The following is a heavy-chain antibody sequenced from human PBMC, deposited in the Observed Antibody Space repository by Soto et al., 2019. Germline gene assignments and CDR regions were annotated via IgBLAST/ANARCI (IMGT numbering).Heavy chain of an antibody. CDR1: GGSISSGGYS. J-gene: IGHJ4*02. CDR2: VYHSGNP. D-gene: IGHD2-21*02. Sequence: SETLSLTCAVSGGSISSGGYSWSWIRQPPGKGLEWIGYVYHSGNPYYNPSPKGRVTISLDRSKNQFSLELGSVTAADTAVYYCARLAWVTRIFDYWGQGTLVTVSS. CDR3: ARLAWVTRIFDY. V-gene: IGHV4-30-2*01.